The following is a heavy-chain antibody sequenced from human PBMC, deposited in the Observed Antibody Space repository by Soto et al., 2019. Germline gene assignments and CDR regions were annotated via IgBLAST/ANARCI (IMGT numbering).Heavy chain of an antibody. CDR3: ARDVSIFGVVNGMDV. J-gene: IGHJ6*02. Sequence: GASVKVSCKASGYTFTSYGISWVRQAPGQGLEWMGWISAYNGNTNYAQKLQGRVTMTTDTSTSTAYMELRSLRSDDTAVYYCARDVSIFGVVNGMDVWGQGTTVTVS. CDR1: GYTFTSYG. V-gene: IGHV1-18*01. CDR2: ISAYNGNT. D-gene: IGHD3-3*01.